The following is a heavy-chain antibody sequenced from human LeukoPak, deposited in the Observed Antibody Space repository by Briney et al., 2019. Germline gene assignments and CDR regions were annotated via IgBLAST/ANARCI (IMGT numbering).Heavy chain of an antibody. CDR1: GGSISSYY. J-gene: IGHJ4*02. CDR2: IYYSGST. CDR3: ARANSGSYRI. D-gene: IGHD1-26*01. V-gene: IGHV4-59*01. Sequence: SETLSLTCTVSGGSISSYYWSWTRQPPGKGLEWIGYIYYSGSTNYNPSLKSRVTTSVDTSKNQFSLKLSSVTAADTAVYYCARANSGSYRIWGQGTLVTVSS.